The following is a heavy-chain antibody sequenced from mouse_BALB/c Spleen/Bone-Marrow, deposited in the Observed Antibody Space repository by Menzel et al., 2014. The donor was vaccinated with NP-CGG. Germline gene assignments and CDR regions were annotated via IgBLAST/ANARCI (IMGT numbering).Heavy chain of an antibody. D-gene: IGHD4-1*01. Sequence: DVKLQESGGGLVQPGGSLKLSCAASGFDFSRYWMSWVRQAPGEGLEWIGEINPDSSTINYTPSLKDEFIISRDNAKNTLYLQMSKVRSEDTALYYCARPGTWGYFDYWGQGTTLTVSS. CDR3: ARPGTWGYFDY. J-gene: IGHJ2*01. CDR2: INPDSSTI. V-gene: IGHV4-1*02. CDR1: GFDFSRYW.